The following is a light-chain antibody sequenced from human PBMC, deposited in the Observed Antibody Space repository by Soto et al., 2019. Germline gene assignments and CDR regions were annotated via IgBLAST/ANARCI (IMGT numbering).Light chain of an antibody. V-gene: IGKV3-20*01. J-gene: IGKJ4*01. CDR1: QSVSSSY. CDR2: GAS. Sequence: EIVLTQSPGTLSLSPGERATLSCRASQSVSSSYLAWYQQKPGQAPRLLIYGASSRATGIPDRFSGSGSGTTFTLTISRLELKDFAVYYCQQNGSSPPGTSGGGTKVEIK. CDR3: QQNGSSPPGT.